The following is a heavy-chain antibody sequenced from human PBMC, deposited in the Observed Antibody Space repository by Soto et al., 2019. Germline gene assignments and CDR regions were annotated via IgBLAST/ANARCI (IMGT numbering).Heavy chain of an antibody. V-gene: IGHV3-74*01. CDR2: INSDGTQI. Sequence: GGSLRLSCAASGFTFTNYRIHWVRQAPGKGLVWVARINSDGTQINYADSVKGRFTISRDNAKNTVFLQMNSLRDEDSAVYRCARARDGNYVQDFWGQGTLVTVSS. CDR3: ARARDGNYVQDF. D-gene: IGHD3-16*01. CDR1: GFTFTNYR. J-gene: IGHJ4*02.